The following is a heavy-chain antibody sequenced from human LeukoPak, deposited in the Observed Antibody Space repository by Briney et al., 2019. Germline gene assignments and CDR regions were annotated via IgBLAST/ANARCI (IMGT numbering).Heavy chain of an antibody. CDR3: ARVGYVFDI. CDR1: GFTFSTYN. CDR2: IGSSRFYI. J-gene: IGHJ3*02. V-gene: IGHV3-21*01. Sequence: GGSLRLSCAASGFTFSTYNMNWVRQAPGKGLEWVSSIGSSRFYISYADSVRGRFTISRDNAKNSLYLQMNSLRPEDTAVYYCARVGYVFDIWGQGTMVTVSS.